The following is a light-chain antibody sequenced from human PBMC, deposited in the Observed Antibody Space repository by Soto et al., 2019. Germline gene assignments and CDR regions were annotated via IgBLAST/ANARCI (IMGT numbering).Light chain of an antibody. CDR2: DAS. CDR1: QSVSNNY. CDR3: QQYGSSPT. J-gene: IGKJ4*01. V-gene: IGKV3-20*01. Sequence: EIVLTQSPGTLSLSPGERATLSCRASQSVSNNYLAWYQKKPGKAPRLLIYDASSRATDLPDRFSGTGSGTAFSLTISRLEPEAFGVFYCQQYGSSPTFGGGTKVEIK.